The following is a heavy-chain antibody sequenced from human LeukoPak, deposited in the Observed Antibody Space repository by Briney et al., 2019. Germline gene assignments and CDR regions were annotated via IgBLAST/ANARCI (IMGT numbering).Heavy chain of an antibody. CDR3: ARCYAPYYYDSSGYYSV. CDR1: GYTFTSYG. J-gene: IGHJ4*02. Sequence: ASVKVSCKASGYTFTSYGISWVRQAPGQGLEWMGWISAYNGNTNYAQKLQGRVTMTTDTSTSTAYMELRSLRSDDTAVYYCARCYAPYYYDSSGYYSVWGRGTLVTVSS. D-gene: IGHD3-22*01. CDR2: ISAYNGNT. V-gene: IGHV1-18*01.